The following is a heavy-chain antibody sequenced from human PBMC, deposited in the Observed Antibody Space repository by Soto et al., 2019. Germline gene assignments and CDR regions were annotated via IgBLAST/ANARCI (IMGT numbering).Heavy chain of an antibody. CDR1: GFTFGNNA. J-gene: IGHJ6*02. CDR2: IWFDGNNK. V-gene: IGHV3-33*01. CDR3: ARDGQQLALYAMDV. Sequence: QVQLVESGGNMVQPGRSLRLSCAASGFTFGNNAMHWVRHAAGKGLEWVAQIWFDGNNKYYTDSVKGRFTISRDNLKNTVYQQMDSLRADDTAVYYCARDGQQLALYAMDVWGQGTTVIVSS. D-gene: IGHD6-13*01.